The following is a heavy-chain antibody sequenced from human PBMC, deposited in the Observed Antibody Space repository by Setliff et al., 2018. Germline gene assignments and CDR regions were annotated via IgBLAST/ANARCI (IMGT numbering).Heavy chain of an antibody. CDR1: GYTFTRYY. V-gene: IGHV1-46*01. J-gene: IGHJ4*02. CDR3: ARLFQGYDYYKKFDS. Sequence: ASVKVSCKASGYTFTRYYMYWVRQAPGQGLEWMGIINVSGGSASYAEKFQGRVTMTRDTSTSTIYMELASLIYDDTAVYYCARLFQGYDYYKKFDSWGQGTLVTVSS. CDR2: INVSGGSA. D-gene: IGHD3-10*01.